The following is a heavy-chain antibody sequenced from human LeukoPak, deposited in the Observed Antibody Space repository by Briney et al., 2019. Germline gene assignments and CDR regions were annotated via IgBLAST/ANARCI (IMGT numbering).Heavy chain of an antibody. CDR1: GYTFTSYY. V-gene: IGHV1-46*01. Sequence: ASVKVSCKASGYTFTSYYMHWVRQAPGQGLEWMGIINPSGGSTSYAPKFQGRVTMTRDTSTSTVYMELSSLRSEDTAMYYCARDPGYGDYWFDPWGQGTLVTVSP. J-gene: IGHJ5*02. D-gene: IGHD4-17*01. CDR3: ARDPGYGDYWFDP. CDR2: INPSGGST.